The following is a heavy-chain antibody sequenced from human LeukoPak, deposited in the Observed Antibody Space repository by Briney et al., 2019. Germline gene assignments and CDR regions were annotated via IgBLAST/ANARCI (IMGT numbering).Heavy chain of an antibody. CDR2: INHSGST. D-gene: IGHD3-22*01. Sequence: SETLSLTCAVYGGSFSGYYWSWIRQPPGKGLEWIGEINHSGSTNYNPSLKSRVTISVDTSKNQFSLKLSSVTAADTAVYYCATGYDSSGYLFDYWGQGTLVTVS. V-gene: IGHV4-34*01. CDR1: GGSFSGYY. CDR3: ATGYDSSGYLFDY. J-gene: IGHJ4*02.